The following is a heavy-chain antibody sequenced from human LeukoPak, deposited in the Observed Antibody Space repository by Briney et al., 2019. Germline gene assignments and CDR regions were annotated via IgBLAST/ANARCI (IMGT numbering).Heavy chain of an antibody. Sequence: PGRPLRLSCAASGFTFSSYGMHWVRQAPGKGLEWVAVIWYDGSNKYYADSVKGRFTISRDNSKNTLYLQMNSLRAEDTAVYYCARDKTIRITMVRGVMARGDYYYGMDVWGQGTTVTVSS. V-gene: IGHV3-30*19. D-gene: IGHD3-10*01. CDR1: GFTFSSYG. J-gene: IGHJ6*02. CDR2: IWYDGSNK. CDR3: ARDKTIRITMVRGVMARGDYYYGMDV.